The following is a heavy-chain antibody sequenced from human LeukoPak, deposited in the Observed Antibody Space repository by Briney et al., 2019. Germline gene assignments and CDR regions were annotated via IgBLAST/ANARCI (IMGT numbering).Heavy chain of an antibody. CDR3: AGDFYPKSWFDP. V-gene: IGHV4-4*07. J-gene: IGHJ5*02. D-gene: IGHD2/OR15-2a*01. Sequence: SETLSLTCTVSGGSISSYYWSWIRQPAGKGLEWIGRMYTSGSTNYNPSLKSRVTMSVDTSKNQFSLRLSSVTAADTAVYYCAGDFYPKSWFDPWGQGTLVIVSS. CDR1: GGSISSYY. CDR2: MYTSGST.